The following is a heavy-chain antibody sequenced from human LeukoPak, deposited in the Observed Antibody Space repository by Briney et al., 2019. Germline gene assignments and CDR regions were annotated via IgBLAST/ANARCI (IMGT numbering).Heavy chain of an antibody. D-gene: IGHD3-9*01. CDR3: AKDNDILTGYYQGVNFDY. J-gene: IGHJ4*02. V-gene: IGHV4-59*01. CDR1: GGSIANYY. Sequence: SETLSLTCTVSGGSIANYYWSWIRQPPGKGLEWIGYLYNTGDTRYNPSLKSRVTISEDTSKSHLSLKLTSVTAADTAVYYCAKDNDILTGYYQGVNFDYWGQGTLVTVSS. CDR2: LYNTGDT.